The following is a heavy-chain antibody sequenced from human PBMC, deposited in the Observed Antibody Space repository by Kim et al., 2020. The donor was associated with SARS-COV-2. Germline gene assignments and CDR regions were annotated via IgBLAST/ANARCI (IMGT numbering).Heavy chain of an antibody. V-gene: IGHV1-46*01. J-gene: IGHJ4*02. D-gene: IGHD2-21*01. Sequence: ASVKVSCKASGFTFTGYYMHWVRQAPGQGLEWVGLINPSGSSTTYAQKFQGRVTVTRDTSTSTVYMELSSLRFEDTAVYYCAREANSADYWGQGTLVTVSS. CDR1: GFTFTGYY. CDR2: INPSGSST. CDR3: AREANSADY.